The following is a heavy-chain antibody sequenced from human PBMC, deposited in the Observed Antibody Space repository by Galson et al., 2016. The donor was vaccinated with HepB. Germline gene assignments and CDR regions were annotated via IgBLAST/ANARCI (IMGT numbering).Heavy chain of an antibody. V-gene: IGHV4-30-2*01. Sequence: TLSLTCAVSGDSIRSGAYSWSWIRQPPGKGLEWIGYIYKSENTYYNPSLKSRVTISADGSKSQFSLKLSSVTAADTAVYYCARDRLGGGYNGYLDYWGQGALVTVSS. CDR2: IYKSENT. CDR3: ARDRLGGGYNGYLDY. D-gene: IGHD5-12*01. CDR1: GDSIRSGAYS. J-gene: IGHJ4*02.